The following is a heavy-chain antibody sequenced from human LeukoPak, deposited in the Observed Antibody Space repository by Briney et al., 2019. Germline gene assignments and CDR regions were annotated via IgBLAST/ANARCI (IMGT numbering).Heavy chain of an antibody. D-gene: IGHD2-15*01. J-gene: IGHJ4*02. CDR3: ARDSGRYRSGGSCYPAGFVDY. Sequence: ASVKVSCKVSGYTLTELSMHWVRQAPRKGLEWMGGFDPEDGEPIYAQKFQGRVTMTEDTSTDTAYMELSRLRSDDTAVYYCARDSGRYRSGGSCYPAGFVDYWGQGTLVTVSS. V-gene: IGHV1-24*01. CDR2: FDPEDGEP. CDR1: GYTLTELS.